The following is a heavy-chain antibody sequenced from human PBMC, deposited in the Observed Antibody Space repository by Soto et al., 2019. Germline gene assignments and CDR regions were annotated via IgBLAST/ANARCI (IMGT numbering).Heavy chain of an antibody. CDR2: IYSGGST. J-gene: IGHJ1*01. CDR3: ARDRVESGYPEYFQH. Sequence: PGGSLRLSCAASGFTVSSNYMSWVGQAPGKGLEWVSVIYSGGSTYYADSVKGRFTISRDNSKNTLYLQMNSLRAEDTAVYYCARDRVESGYPEYFQHWGQGTLVTVSS. CDR1: GFTVSSNY. V-gene: IGHV3-53*01. D-gene: IGHD3-22*01.